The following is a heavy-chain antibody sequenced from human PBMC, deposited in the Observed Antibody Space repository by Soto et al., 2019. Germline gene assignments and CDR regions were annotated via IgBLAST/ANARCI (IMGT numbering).Heavy chain of an antibody. V-gene: IGHV3-23*01. CDR2: ISGSGGRT. CDR3: ARGDSYYDFGIEC. D-gene: IGHD3-3*01. Sequence: GGSLRLSCAVSGFTFSNYAMSWVRQAPGKGLEWVTAISGSGGRTYYADSVKGRITTSRDNSKNTLFLQMNSLRDEDMAVYYCARGDSYYDFGIECWGQGTVVTVSS. J-gene: IGHJ4*02. CDR1: GFTFSNYA.